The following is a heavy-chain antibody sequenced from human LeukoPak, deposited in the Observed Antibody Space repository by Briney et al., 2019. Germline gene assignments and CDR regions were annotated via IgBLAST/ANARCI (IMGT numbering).Heavy chain of an antibody. V-gene: IGHV3-30*04. Sequence: GGSLRLSCAASGFTFSDYTIHWVRQAPGKGLEWVAVISYHGTGQYYADSVKGRFTISRDNSRNTLYLQMNSLRAEDTAVYSCAKVFGYSSSSGGDYGMDVWGQGTTVTVSS. J-gene: IGHJ6*02. D-gene: IGHD6-13*01. CDR3: AKVFGYSSSSGGDYGMDV. CDR1: GFTFSDYT. CDR2: ISYHGTGQ.